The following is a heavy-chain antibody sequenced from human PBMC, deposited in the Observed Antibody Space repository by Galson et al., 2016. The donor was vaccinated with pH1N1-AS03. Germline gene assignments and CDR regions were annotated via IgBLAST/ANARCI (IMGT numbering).Heavy chain of an antibody. CDR2: ISANGDST. J-gene: IGHJ6*02. V-gene: IGHV3-23*01. CDR1: GFTFSSYA. CDR3: TNGRDAFYFGMDV. Sequence: SLRLSCAASGFTFSSYAMNWVRQAPGKGLESVSVISANGDSTYYADSVKGRFSISRDNSKDTVYLQMNSLRAEDTAVYHCTNGRDAFYFGMDVWGLGTTVSVSS.